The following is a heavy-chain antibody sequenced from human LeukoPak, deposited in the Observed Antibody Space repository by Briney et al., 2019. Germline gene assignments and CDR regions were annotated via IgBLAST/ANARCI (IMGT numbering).Heavy chain of an antibody. CDR2: ISSSGSTI. V-gene: IGHV3-11*04. D-gene: IGHD5-18*01. CDR1: GFTFSDYY. Sequence: GGSLRLSCAASGFTFSDYYMSWIRQAPGKGLEWVSYISSSGSTIYYADSVKGRFTISRDNAKNSLYLQMNSLRAEDTAVYYCARDGPAIQLLPYYFDYWGQGTLATVSS. J-gene: IGHJ4*02. CDR3: ARDGPAIQLLPYYFDY.